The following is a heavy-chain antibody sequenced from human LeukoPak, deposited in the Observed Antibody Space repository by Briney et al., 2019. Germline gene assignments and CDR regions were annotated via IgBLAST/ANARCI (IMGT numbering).Heavy chain of an antibody. CDR2: IHYRGNT. D-gene: IGHD2-2*01. CDR3: ARSAPRYCSSTSCYGGLLEFDP. CDR1: GGSISSSTYY. J-gene: IGHJ5*02. V-gene: IGHV4-39*01. Sequence: SETLSLTCTVSGGSISSSTYYWGWIRQPPGKGLEWIGSIHYRGNTYYNPSLKSRVTISVDTSKNQFSLKLSFVTAADTAVYYCARSAPRYCSSTSCYGGLLEFDPWGQGTLVTVSS.